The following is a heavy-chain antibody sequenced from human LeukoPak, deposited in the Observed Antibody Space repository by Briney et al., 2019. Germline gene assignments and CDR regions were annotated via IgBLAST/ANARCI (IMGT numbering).Heavy chain of an antibody. V-gene: IGHV3-48*04. CDR3: ARDHRYAFET. CDR2: VGISSGNT. Sequence: GGSLRLSCAASGSTFSDYSMNWVRQAPGKGLEWISYVGISSGNTKYADSVKGRFTISGDSAKNSVFLQMNNLRVEDTAVYYCARDHRYAFETWGQGTLVTVSS. CDR1: GSTFSDYS. D-gene: IGHD5-12*01. J-gene: IGHJ5*02.